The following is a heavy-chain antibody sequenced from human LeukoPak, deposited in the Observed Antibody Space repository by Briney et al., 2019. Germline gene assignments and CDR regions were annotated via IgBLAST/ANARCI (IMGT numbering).Heavy chain of an antibody. CDR3: ARQMGYCSGGSGLNWFDP. J-gene: IGHJ5*02. CDR2: IDPSDSYT. V-gene: IGHV5-10-1*01. CDR1: GYSFTSYW. D-gene: IGHD2-15*01. Sequence: GESLKISCKGSGYSFTSYWISWVRQMPGKGLEWMGRIDPSDSYTNYSPSFQGHVTISADKSISTAYLQWSSLKASDTAMYYCARQMGYCSGGSGLNWFDPWGQGTLVTVSS.